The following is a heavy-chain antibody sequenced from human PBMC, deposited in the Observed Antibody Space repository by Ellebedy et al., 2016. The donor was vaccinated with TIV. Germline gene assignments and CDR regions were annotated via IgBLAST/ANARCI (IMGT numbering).Heavy chain of an antibody. D-gene: IGHD3-16*01. CDR3: ARGGAYVWGSHEAGPIDY. CDR2: ISYDGSNK. Sequence: GGSLRLSCGASGFTFSSYGMHWVRQAPGKGLEWVAVISYDGSNKYYADSVKGRFTISRDNSKNTLYLQMNSLRAEDTAAYYCARGGAYVWGSHEAGPIDYWGQGTLVTVSS. CDR1: GFTFSSYG. V-gene: IGHV3-30*03. J-gene: IGHJ4*02.